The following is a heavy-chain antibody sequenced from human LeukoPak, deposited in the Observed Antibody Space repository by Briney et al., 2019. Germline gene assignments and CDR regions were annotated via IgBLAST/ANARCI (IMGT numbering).Heavy chain of an antibody. CDR1: GYTFTSYG. V-gene: IGHV1-18*01. D-gene: IGHD3-22*01. CDR3: ASTRGYDSSGYYYFDY. J-gene: IGHJ4*02. CDR2: ISAYNGNT. Sequence: ASVKVSCKASGYTFTSYGISWVRQALGQGLEWMGWISAYNGNTNYAQKLQGRVTMTTDTSTSTAYMELRSLRSDDTAVYYCASTRGYDSSGYYYFDYWGQGTLVTVSS.